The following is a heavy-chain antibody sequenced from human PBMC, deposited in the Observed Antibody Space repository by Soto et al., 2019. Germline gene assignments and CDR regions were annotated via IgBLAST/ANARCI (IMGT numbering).Heavy chain of an antibody. Sequence: QPQLQESGSGLVKPSQTLSLTCAVSGGSISSGGYSWSWIRQPPGKGLEWIGYIYHSGSTYYNPSLKSRVTISVDRSKNQFSLNLSSVTAGDTAVYYCARENNVLPGGYFDYWGQGTLVTVSS. J-gene: IGHJ4*02. CDR1: GGSISSGGYS. CDR3: ARENNVLPGGYFDY. V-gene: IGHV4-30-2*01. D-gene: IGHD3-10*01. CDR2: IYHSGST.